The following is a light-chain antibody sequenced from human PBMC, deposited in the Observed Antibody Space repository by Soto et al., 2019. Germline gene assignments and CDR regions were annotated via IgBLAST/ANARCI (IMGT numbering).Light chain of an antibody. CDR2: GAS. V-gene: IGKV3-15*01. CDR1: QSVTSY. Sequence: EIVLTQSPATLSVSPGERATLSCRASQSVTSYLAWYQQKPGQAPRLLIYGASTRATGIPARFSGSGSGTEFTLTISSLQSEDFAVYYCQQYGNSGVTVGPGTKVDIK. CDR3: QQYGNSGVT. J-gene: IGKJ3*01.